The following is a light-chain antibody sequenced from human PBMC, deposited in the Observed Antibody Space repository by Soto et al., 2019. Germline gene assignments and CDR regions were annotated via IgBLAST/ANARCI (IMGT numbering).Light chain of an antibody. V-gene: IGKV3-20*01. CDR2: GAS. Sequence: EVVLTQSPRTLSLSPGERATLSCRASQSVSGSYLAWYQQKPGQAPRLLIYGASSRATGIPGRFSGSGSGTDFTLTISRLEPEDFAVYYCQHYGSSLWTVGQGTKVEIK. CDR3: QHYGSSLWT. J-gene: IGKJ1*01. CDR1: QSVSGSY.